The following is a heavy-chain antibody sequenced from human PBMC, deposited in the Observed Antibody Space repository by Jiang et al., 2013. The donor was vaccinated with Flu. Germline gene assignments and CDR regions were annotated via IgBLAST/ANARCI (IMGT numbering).Heavy chain of an antibody. CDR1: GGSVSSGSYY. D-gene: IGHD2/OR15-2a*01. CDR3: ARVGVRSIRHYFDY. Sequence: SGGSVSSGSYYWSWIRQPQGRDWSGLGISITWEHQLQPSLKSRVTISVDTSKNQFSLKLSSVTAADTAVYYCARVGVRSIRHYFDYWGQGTLVTVSS. J-gene: IGHJ4*02. V-gene: IGHV4-61*01. CDR2: SITWEH.